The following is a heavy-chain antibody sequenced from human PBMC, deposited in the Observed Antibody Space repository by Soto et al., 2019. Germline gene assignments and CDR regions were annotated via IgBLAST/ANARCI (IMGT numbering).Heavy chain of an antibody. CDR2: INYSGRT. CDR1: GGSISSSDYY. D-gene: IGHD2-2*03. Sequence: QMQLQESGPGLVKPSQILSLTCAVSGGSISSSDYYWSWIRQPPGKGLQWIGYINYSGRTYYNPSLKSRLSMSLDTTKNQFSLKLTSVTAADRAVYFCVRFTHLDKDYGVDVWGPGTTVTVSS. J-gene: IGHJ6*02. V-gene: IGHV4-30-4*01. CDR3: VRFTHLDKDYGVDV.